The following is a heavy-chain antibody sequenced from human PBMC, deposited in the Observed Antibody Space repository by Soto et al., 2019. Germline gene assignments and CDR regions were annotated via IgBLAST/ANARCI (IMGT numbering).Heavy chain of an antibody. Sequence: GESLKVSCKASGYTFTSYYMHWVRQAPGQGLEWMGIINPSGGSTSYAQKFQGRVTMTRDTSTSTVYMELSSLRSEDTAVYYCAGSSSSWLGDAFDIWGQGTMVTVSS. J-gene: IGHJ3*02. CDR3: AGSSSSWLGDAFDI. CDR1: GYTFTSYY. V-gene: IGHV1-46*03. D-gene: IGHD6-13*01. CDR2: INPSGGST.